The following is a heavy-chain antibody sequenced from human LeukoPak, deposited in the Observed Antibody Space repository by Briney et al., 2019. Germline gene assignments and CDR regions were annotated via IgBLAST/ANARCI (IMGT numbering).Heavy chain of an antibody. V-gene: IGHV3-30-3*01. J-gene: IGHJ4*02. CDR1: GFAFSDYA. CDR3: ARDYWXNYDY. Sequence: GGSLRLSCAASGFAFSDYAMHWVRQAPGKGLEWVAVISKDGSDKYYPGSVRGRFTISRDNSKNTIYLQMDSLRAEDTAIYYCARDYWXNYDYXGQGTLVTVSS. D-gene: IGHD1-7*01. CDR2: ISKDGSDK.